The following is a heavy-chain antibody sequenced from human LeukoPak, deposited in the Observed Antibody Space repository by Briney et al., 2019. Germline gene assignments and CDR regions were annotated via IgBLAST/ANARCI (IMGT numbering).Heavy chain of an antibody. CDR2: IYYSGST. Sequence: PSETLSLTCTVSGGSISSYYWSWIRQPPGKGLEWIGYIYYSGSTNYNPSLKSRVTVSVDTSKNQFSLKLSSVTAADTAVYYCASYYEAFRHWGQGTLVTVSS. CDR3: ASYYEAFRH. J-gene: IGHJ1*01. D-gene: IGHD3-22*01. V-gene: IGHV4-59*01. CDR1: GGSISSYY.